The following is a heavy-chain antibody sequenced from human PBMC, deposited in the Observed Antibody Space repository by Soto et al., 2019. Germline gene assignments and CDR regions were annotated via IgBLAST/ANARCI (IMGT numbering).Heavy chain of an antibody. CDR1: GFTFSNAW. CDR2: IKSKTDGGTT. D-gene: IGHD4-17*01. Sequence: GGSLRLSCAASGFTFSNAWMSWVRQAPGKGLEWVGRIKSKTDGGTTDYAAPVKGRFTISRDDSKNTLYLQMNSLKTEDTAVYYCTTDDGPFDYGDYYYYGMDVWGQGTTVTVSS. CDR3: TTDDGPFDYGDYYYYGMDV. V-gene: IGHV3-15*01. J-gene: IGHJ6*02.